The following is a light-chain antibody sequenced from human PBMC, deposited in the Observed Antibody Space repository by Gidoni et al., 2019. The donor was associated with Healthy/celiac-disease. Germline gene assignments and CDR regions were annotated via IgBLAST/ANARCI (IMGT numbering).Light chain of an antibody. CDR2: WAS. V-gene: IGKV4-1*01. J-gene: IGKJ1*01. CDR1: QSVLYNSNNKNY. Sequence: DIVMTQSPDSLAVSLGERATINCKSSQSVLYNSNNKNYLPWYQQKPGQPPKLPIYWASTRESGVPDRFSGSGSGTDFTLTISSLQAEDVAVYYCQQYYSTPQTFGQGTKVEIK. CDR3: QQYYSTPQT.